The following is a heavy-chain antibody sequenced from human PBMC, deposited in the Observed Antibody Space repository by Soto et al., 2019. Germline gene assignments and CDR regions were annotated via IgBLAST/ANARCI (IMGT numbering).Heavy chain of an antibody. CDR2: IYYSGST. CDR1: GGSISSGGYY. D-gene: IGHD6-13*01. Sequence: SETLSLTCTVSGGSISSGGYYWSWIRQHPEKGLEWIGYIYYSGSTYYNPSLKSRVTISVDTSKNQFSLKLSSVTAADTAVYYCAREGPGIAAAGYYYGMDAWGQGTTVTVSS. V-gene: IGHV4-31*03. CDR3: AREGPGIAAAGYYYGMDA. J-gene: IGHJ6*02.